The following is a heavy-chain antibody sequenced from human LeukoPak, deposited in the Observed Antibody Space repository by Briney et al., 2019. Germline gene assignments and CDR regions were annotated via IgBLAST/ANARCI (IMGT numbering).Heavy chain of an antibody. CDR3: ARDLSCSRTNWYGYYYYYYMDV. Sequence: SETLSLTCTVSGGSISSGSYYWSWIRQPAGKGLEWIGRIYTSGSTNYNPSLKSRVTISVDTSKNQFSLKLSAVTAADTALYYRARDLSCSRTNWYGYYYYYYMDVRGKGATVTVSS. J-gene: IGHJ6*03. D-gene: IGHD2-2*01. CDR1: GGSISSGSYY. V-gene: IGHV4-61*02. CDR2: IYTSGST.